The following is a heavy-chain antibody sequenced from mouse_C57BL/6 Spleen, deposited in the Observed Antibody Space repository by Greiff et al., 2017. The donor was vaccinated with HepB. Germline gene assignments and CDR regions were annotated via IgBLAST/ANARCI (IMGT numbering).Heavy chain of an antibody. D-gene: IGHD1-1*01. V-gene: IGHV1-72*01. Sequence: QQSCKASGYTFTSYWMHWVKQRPGRGLEWIGRIDPNSGGTKDNEKFKSKATLTVDKPSSTAYMQLSSLTSEDSAVYYCARKERDYGSSYAFAYWGQGTLVTVSA. CDR3: ARKERDYGSSYAFAY. J-gene: IGHJ3*01. CDR1: GYTFTSYW. CDR2: IDPNSGGT.